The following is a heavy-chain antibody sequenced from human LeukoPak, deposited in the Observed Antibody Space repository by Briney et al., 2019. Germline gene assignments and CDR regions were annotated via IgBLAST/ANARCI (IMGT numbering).Heavy chain of an antibody. J-gene: IGHJ6*03. Sequence: GGSLRLSCAASGFSLSSYAMSWVRQAPGKGLEWVSAISGSGGSTYYADSVKGRFTISRDNSKKTLYLQMNSLRAEDTAVYYCAKDYGDSSYYYYYYYMDVWGKGTTVTVSS. CDR1: GFSLSSYA. CDR2: ISGSGGST. D-gene: IGHD4-17*01. V-gene: IGHV3-23*01. CDR3: AKDYGDSSYYYYYYYMDV.